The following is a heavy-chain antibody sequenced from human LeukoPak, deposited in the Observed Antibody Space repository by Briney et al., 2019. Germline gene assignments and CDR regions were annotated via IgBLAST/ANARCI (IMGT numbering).Heavy chain of an antibody. CDR3: ARDIDYYDSSGDAFDI. V-gene: IGHV3-48*02. Sequence: GGSLRLSCAASGFTFSSYSMNWVRQAPGKGLEWVSYISSSSSTIYYADSVKGRFTISRDNAKNSLYLQMNSLRDEDTAVYYCARDIDYYDSSGDAFDIWGQGTTVTVSS. J-gene: IGHJ3*02. CDR1: GFTFSSYS. CDR2: ISSSSSTI. D-gene: IGHD3-22*01.